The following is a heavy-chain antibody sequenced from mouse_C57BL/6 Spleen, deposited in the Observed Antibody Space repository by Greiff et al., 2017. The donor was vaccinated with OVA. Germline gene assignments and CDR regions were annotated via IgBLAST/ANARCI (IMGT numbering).Heavy chain of an antibody. D-gene: IGHD2-3*01. CDR1: GYTFTSYW. V-gene: IGHV1-64*01. J-gene: IGHJ2*01. CDR3: AREDDGYYYFDD. Sequence: QVQPQQPGAELVKPGASVKLSCKASGYTFTSYWMHWVKQRPGQGLEWIGMIHPNSGSTNYNEKFKSKATLTVDKSSSTAYMQLSSLTSEDSAVYYCAREDDGYYYFDDWGQGTTLTVSS. CDR2: IHPNSGST.